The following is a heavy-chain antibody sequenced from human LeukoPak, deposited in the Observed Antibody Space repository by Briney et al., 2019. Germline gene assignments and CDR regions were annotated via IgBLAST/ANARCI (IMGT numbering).Heavy chain of an antibody. D-gene: IGHD3-10*01. V-gene: IGHV1-2*02. CDR2: INPNSGGT. CDR1: GYTFTGYY. J-gene: IGHJ5*02. Sequence: GASVKVSCKASGYTFTGYYMHWVRQAPGQGLEWMGWINPNSGGTNYAQKFQGRVTMTRDTSISTAYMELSRLRSDDTAVYYCAQDFGFGEPESQNWFDPWGQGTLVTVSS. CDR3: AQDFGFGEPESQNWFDP.